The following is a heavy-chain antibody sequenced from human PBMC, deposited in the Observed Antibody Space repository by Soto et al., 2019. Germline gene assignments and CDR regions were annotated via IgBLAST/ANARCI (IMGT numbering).Heavy chain of an antibody. J-gene: IGHJ5*02. CDR1: GFTFSSYT. CDR3: ARDNWFDP. CDR2: ISSSNGYI. Sequence: GGSLRLSCAASGFTFSSYTMNWVRQAPGKGLEWVSSISSSNGYIYYADSVKGRFTISRDNAKNSLYLQMNSLRAEDTAVYYCARDNWFDPWGQGTLVTVSS. V-gene: IGHV3-21*01.